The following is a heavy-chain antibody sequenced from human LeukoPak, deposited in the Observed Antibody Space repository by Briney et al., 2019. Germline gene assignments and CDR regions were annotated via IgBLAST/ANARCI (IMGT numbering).Heavy chain of an antibody. V-gene: IGHV1-69*05. CDR2: IITIFGTA. CDR1: GGTFSSYA. D-gene: IGHD1-26*01. Sequence: GASVKVSCKASGGTFSSYAISWVRQAPGPGREWMGGIITIFGTANYAQKFQGRVTITTDESTSTAYMELSSLRSEDTAVYYCARVAIRYSGSYSALDYWGQGTLVTVSS. CDR3: ARVAIRYSGSYSALDY. J-gene: IGHJ4*02.